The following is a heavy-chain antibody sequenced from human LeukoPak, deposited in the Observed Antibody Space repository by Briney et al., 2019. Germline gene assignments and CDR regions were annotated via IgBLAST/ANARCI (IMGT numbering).Heavy chain of an antibody. CDR2: ISGSGGST. D-gene: IGHD2-21*02. V-gene: IGHV3-23*01. CDR3: AKDYCGGDCPFDY. CDR1: GFTFSSYA. J-gene: IGHJ4*02. Sequence: GGFLRLSCAASGFTFSSYAMSWVRQAPGKGLEWVSAISGSGGSTYYADSVKGRFTISRDNSKNTLYLQMNSLRAEDTAVYYCAKDYCGGDCPFDYWGQGTLVTVSS.